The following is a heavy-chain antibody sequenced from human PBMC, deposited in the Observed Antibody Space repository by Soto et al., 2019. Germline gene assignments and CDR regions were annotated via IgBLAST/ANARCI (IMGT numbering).Heavy chain of an antibody. D-gene: IGHD6-19*01. CDR3: ARHYSSGSRNWFDP. V-gene: IGHV4-39*01. J-gene: IGHJ5*02. Sequence: SETQSLTCSVSGGSINSSSYFWGWVRQPPGKGLEWIGSIYYSGSTYYNPSLRSRVTISVDTSKNQFSLKLSSVTAADTAVFYCARHYSSGSRNWFDPWGQGTLVTVSS. CDR1: GGSINSSSYF. CDR2: IYYSGST.